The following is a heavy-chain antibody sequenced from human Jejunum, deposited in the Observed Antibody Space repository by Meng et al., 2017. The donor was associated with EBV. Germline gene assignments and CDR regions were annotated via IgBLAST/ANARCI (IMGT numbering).Heavy chain of an antibody. CDR1: GGLISDNDW. CDR2: IYHGGGP. CDR3: AGNGYYALEY. D-gene: IGHD3-22*01. V-gene: IGHV4-4*02. Sequence: HVPVTGSGTSLEKPSGTLSLTCFVSGGLISDNDWWSWVRQPPGKVLEWLGEIYHGGGPNYNPSLESRVTISVDKSKNQFSLKLNSVTVADTAVYYCAGNGYYALEYWGPGILVTVSS. J-gene: IGHJ4*02.